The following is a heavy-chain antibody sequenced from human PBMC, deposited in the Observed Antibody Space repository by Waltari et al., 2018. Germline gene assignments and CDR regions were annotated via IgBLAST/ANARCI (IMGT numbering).Heavy chain of an antibody. J-gene: IGHJ6*03. D-gene: IGHD3-10*01. Sequence: QVQLVESGGGVVQPGRSLRLSCAASGFTFSSSVMHCVRQAPGKGLGGVAVISSDGSKKDYADSVKGRFTISRDNSKNTLYLQMNSLRAEDTAVYYWAKPPGYGSGSSFYYYYYMDVWGKGTTVTVSS. CDR2: ISSDGSKK. CDR1: GFTFSSSV. V-gene: IGHV3-30*18. CDR3: AKPPGYGSGSSFYYYYYMDV.